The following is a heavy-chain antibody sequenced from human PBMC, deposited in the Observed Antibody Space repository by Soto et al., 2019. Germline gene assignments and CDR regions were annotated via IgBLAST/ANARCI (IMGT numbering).Heavy chain of an antibody. D-gene: IGHD6-19*01. J-gene: IGHJ4*02. CDR2: IHYSGTT. CDR1: GGSISGYY. Sequence: QVQLQESGPGLVKPSETLSLTCTVSGGSISGYYWSWIRQPPGKGLEWIGYIHYSGTTNYNPSLKRRVTISVDTSKNQFSLKLNSVTAADTAVYYCAGASEVAGGYPLPRHWGQGTLVTVSS. V-gene: IGHV4-59*01. CDR3: AGASEVAGGYPLPRH.